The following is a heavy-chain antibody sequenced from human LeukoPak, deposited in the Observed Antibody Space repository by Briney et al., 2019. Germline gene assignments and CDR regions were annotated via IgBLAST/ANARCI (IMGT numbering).Heavy chain of an antibody. CDR2: ISSSSSYI. J-gene: IGHJ4*02. CDR3: ARGAIYDFWRGYYNYFVY. CDR1: GFTFSRYS. D-gene: IGHD3-3*01. V-gene: IGHV3-21*01. Sequence: PGGSLRLSCAASGFTFSRYSMNWVRQAPGKGLEGVSSISSSSSYIYYADSVKGRFTISRDNAKNSLYLQMNSLRAEDTAVYYCARGAIYDFWRGYYNYFVYCGEGALVTVSS.